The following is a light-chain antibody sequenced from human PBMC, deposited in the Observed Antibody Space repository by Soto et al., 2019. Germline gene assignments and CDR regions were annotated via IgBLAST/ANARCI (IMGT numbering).Light chain of an antibody. V-gene: IGKV3-15*01. CDR2: GAS. Sequence: EIVMTQSPATLSVSPGERATLSCRASQSVSSNLAWYQQKPGQAPRLLIYGASTRVTGIPARFSGSGSGTEFTLTISSLQSEDFAVYYCQQYNNWPPNTFGQGTKLEIK. CDR3: QQYNNWPPNT. J-gene: IGKJ2*01. CDR1: QSVSSN.